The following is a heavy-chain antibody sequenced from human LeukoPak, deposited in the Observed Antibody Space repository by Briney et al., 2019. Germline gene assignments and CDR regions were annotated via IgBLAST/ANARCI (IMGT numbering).Heavy chain of an antibody. D-gene: IGHD1-26*01. J-gene: IGHJ4*02. CDR1: GVSVISTY. V-gene: IGHV3-66*04. CDR2: VYSGGFT. CDR3: ARLGGVGPEWALPEDF. Sequence: GGSLRLSCAASGVSVISTYMSWVRQAPGKGLEWVSVVYSGGFTYYADSVKGRFIISRDSSKNTMYLQMNTLRAEDTGVYYCARLGGVGPEWALPEDFWGQGTPVTVSS.